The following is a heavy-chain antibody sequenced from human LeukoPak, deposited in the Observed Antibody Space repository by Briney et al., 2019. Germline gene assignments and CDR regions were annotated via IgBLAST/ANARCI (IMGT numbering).Heavy chain of an antibody. D-gene: IGHD3-22*01. V-gene: IGHV4-61*02. CDR2: IYSGGST. CDR1: GDSTSSGPYY. CDR3: AREGSIYYYDSSGYLGY. Sequence: SQTLSLTCTVSGDSTSSGPYYWSWIRPPAGKELEWIGRIYSGGSTSYNPSLKSRLTISVDTSKNQLSLNLSSVTAADTAIYYCAREGSIYYYDSSGYLGYWGQGTLVTVSS. J-gene: IGHJ4*02.